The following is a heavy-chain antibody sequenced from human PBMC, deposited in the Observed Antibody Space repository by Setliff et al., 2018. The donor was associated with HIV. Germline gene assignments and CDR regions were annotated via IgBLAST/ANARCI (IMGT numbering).Heavy chain of an antibody. CDR1: GVSFTTSG. CDR3: ARLDTAMMNFDY. V-gene: IGHV1-69*05. CDR2: VIPIYVTS. D-gene: IGHD5-18*01. Sequence: ASVKVSCKASGVSFTTSGFSWVRLAPGHGLEWMGGVIPIYVTSNYAQKFEGRLTISTDESTSTVYMELGGLTTDDTGIYYCARLDTAMMNFDYWGQGTLVTVSS. J-gene: IGHJ4*02.